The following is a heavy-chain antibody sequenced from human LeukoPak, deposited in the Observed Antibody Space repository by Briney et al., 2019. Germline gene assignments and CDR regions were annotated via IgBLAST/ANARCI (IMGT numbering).Heavy chain of an antibody. CDR3: ANRGYCSSTSCHSLDY. J-gene: IGHJ4*02. V-gene: IGHV3-30*02. CDR2: IRYDGSNK. Sequence: GGSLRLSCAASGFTFSSYGMHWVRQAAGKGLEWLAFIRYDGSNKYYADSVKGRFTISRDNSKNTLYLQMNSLRAEDTAVYYCANRGYCSSTSCHSLDYWGQGTLVTVSS. D-gene: IGHD2-2*01. CDR1: GFTFSSYG.